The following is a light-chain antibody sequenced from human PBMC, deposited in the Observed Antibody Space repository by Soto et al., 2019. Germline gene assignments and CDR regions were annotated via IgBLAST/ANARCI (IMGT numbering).Light chain of an antibody. J-gene: IGLJ3*02. CDR2: GNN. V-gene: IGLV1-40*01. Sequence: QSVLTQPPSVSGAPGQRVTISCIGAGYDEHWYQQLPGTAPKVLIYGNNNRPSGVPDRFSGSKSGTSASLAITGLQAEDEADYYCQSYDSSLSGWVFGGGTKVTVL. CDR1: GAGYD. CDR3: QSYDSSLSGWV.